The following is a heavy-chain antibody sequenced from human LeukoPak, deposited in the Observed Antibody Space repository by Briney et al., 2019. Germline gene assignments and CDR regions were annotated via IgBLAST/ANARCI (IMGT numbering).Heavy chain of an antibody. V-gene: IGHV1-8*01. D-gene: IGHD6-19*01. CDR2: MNPNSANT. CDR1: GYTFSSYD. CDR3: ARGYYSSGWLAGAVDY. Sequence: GASVKVSCKASGYTFSSYDIHWVRQATGQGLEWMGWMNPNSANTGYAQKFQGRSTMTRDTSISTAYMELSSLRSEATAVYYCARGYYSSGWLAGAVDYWGQGTLVTVSS. J-gene: IGHJ4*02.